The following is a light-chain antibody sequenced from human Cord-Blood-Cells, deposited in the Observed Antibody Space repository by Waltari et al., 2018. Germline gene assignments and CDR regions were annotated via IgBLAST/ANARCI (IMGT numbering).Light chain of an antibody. Sequence: DIASPRSPATSSLSPVGSATPSCRASQSVISSYFSCYQQTPGQAPRLLIYGASSSATGIPDRFSGSGSGTDFTLTISRLEPEDFAVYDCQQYGSSPYSFGQGTKLEIK. CDR1: QSVISSY. V-gene: IGKV3-20*01. CDR3: QQYGSSPYS. CDR2: GAS. J-gene: IGKJ2*03.